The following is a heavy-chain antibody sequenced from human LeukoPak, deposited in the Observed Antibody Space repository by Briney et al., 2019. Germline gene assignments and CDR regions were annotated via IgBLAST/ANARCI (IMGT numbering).Heavy chain of an antibody. CDR3: AKSHNWNYVAGYYYYYMDV. D-gene: IGHD1-7*01. CDR1: ALRFSSFA. J-gene: IGHJ6*03. Sequence: PGGSLRLSCAASALRFSSFAMTWVRQVPGKGLEWVSGIHGSGETTYYADSVKGRFTISRDNSGEMLYLQMNSLRAEDTAVYYCAKSHNWNYVAGYYYYYMDVWGKGTTVTVSS. CDR2: IHGSGETT. V-gene: IGHV3-23*01.